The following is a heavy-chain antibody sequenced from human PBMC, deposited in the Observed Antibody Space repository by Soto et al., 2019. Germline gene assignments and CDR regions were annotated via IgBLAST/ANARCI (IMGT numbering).Heavy chain of an antibody. V-gene: IGHV1-69*01. CDR1: GGTLRTFP. D-gene: IGHD1-26*01. Sequence: QVHLVQSGAEVKKPGSSVRVSCKASGGTLRTFPISWVRQAPGRGREWMGGIIPILRTPNYAPKFQGRVTINVDESTSTAYMELSSLSSEDTAMYFCARDRSSESYRLSWIDAFDMWGQGTMVSVSS. CDR3: ARDRSSESYRLSWIDAFDM. CDR2: IIPILRTP. J-gene: IGHJ3*02.